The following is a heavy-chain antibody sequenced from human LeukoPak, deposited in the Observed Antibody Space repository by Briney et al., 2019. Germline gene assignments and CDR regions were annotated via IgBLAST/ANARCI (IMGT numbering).Heavy chain of an antibody. CDR2: ISGSGGST. V-gene: IGHV3-23*01. J-gene: IGHJ4*02. CDR3: AKGGYYDVTWFDY. D-gene: IGHD3-3*01. Sequence: GGSLRLTCAASGFTFSSYAMSWVRQAPGKGLEWVSAISGSGGSTYYADSVKGRFTISRDNSKNTLYLQMNSLRAEDTAVYYCAKGGYYDVTWFDYWGQGTLVTVSS. CDR1: GFTFSSYA.